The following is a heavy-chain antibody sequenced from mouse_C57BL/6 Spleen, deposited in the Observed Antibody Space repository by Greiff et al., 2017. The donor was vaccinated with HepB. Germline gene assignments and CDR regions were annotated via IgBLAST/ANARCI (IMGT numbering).Heavy chain of an antibody. CDR2: ISYSGST. CDR3: ARGALYYDYGAMDY. J-gene: IGHJ4*01. V-gene: IGHV3-1*01. Sequence: EVKLVESGPGMVKPSQSLSLTCTVTGYSITSGYDWHWIRHFPGNKLEWMGYISYSGSTNYNPSLKSRISITHDTSKNHFFLKLNSVTTEDTATYYCARGALYYDYGAMDYWGQGTSVTVSS. CDR1: GYSITSGYD. D-gene: IGHD2-1*01.